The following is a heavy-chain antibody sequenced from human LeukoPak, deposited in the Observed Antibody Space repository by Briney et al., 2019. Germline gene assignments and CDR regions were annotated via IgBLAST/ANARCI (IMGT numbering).Heavy chain of an antibody. CDR2: IYYTGTT. CDR1: GGSISTYC. CDR3: ARYHQPSGPNWLDR. J-gene: IGHJ5*02. V-gene: IGHV4-59*01. Sequence: SETLSLTCTVSGGSISTYCWTWIRQFPGKGLEWIGYIYYTGTTSYNPSLKSRVTISVDTSKNQFSLSLSSVTAADTAVYYCARYHQPSGPNWLDRWGQGTLVTVSS. D-gene: IGHD2-15*01.